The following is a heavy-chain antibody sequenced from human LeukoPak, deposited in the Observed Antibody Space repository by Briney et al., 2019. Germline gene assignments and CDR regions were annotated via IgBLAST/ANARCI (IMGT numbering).Heavy chain of an antibody. CDR3: ARAYRGLDY. V-gene: IGHV3-30-3*01. Sequence: GGSLRLSCAASGFTFSSYAMHWVRQAPGKGLEWVAVISYDGSNKYYADSVKGRFTISRDNSKNTLYLQMNSLSAEDTAVYYCARAYRGLDYWGQGTLVTVSS. CDR1: GFTFSSYA. D-gene: IGHD3-16*02. J-gene: IGHJ4*02. CDR2: ISYDGSNK.